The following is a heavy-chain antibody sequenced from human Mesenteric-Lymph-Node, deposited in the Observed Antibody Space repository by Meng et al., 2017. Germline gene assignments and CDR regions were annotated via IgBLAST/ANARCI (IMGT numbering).Heavy chain of an antibody. Sequence: QVVLQQWGAGLLKSSETLSLTCTVSGGSVSSGSYYWSWIRQPPGKGLEWIGYIYYGGTTNYNPSLKSRVTISADTSKNQFSLKLSSVTAADTAVYYCARGSRGYSYGWGQGTLVTVSS. D-gene: IGHD5-18*01. J-gene: IGHJ4*02. CDR1: GGSVSSGSYY. CDR2: IYYGGTT. V-gene: IGHV4-61*01. CDR3: ARGSRGYSYG.